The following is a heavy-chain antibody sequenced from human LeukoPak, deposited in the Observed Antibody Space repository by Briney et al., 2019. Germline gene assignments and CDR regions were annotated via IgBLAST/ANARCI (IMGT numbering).Heavy chain of an antibody. J-gene: IGHJ6*02. Sequence: PGGSLRLSCAASGFTFSSYSMNWVRQAPGKGLEWVSYISSSSSTIYYADSVKGRFTISRDNSKSTLYLQMNSLRAEDTAVYYCAREIGTTGWYYYGMDVWGQGTTVTVSS. CDR3: AREIGTTGWYYYGMDV. CDR1: GFTFSSYS. D-gene: IGHD1-1*01. V-gene: IGHV3-48*01. CDR2: ISSSSSTI.